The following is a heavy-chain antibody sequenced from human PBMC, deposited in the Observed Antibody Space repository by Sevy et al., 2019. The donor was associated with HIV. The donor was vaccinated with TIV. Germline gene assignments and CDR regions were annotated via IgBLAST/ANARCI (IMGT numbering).Heavy chain of an antibody. CDR2: IYYSGST. Sequence: SETLSLTCTVSGGSISSSSYYWGWIRQPPGKGLEWIGSIYYSGSTYYNPSLKSRVTISVVTSKNQFSLKLSSVTAADTAVYYCARHQPHIVVVTARRNPYFDYWGQGTLVTVSS. CDR3: ARHQPHIVVVTARRNPYFDY. V-gene: IGHV4-39*01. D-gene: IGHD2-21*02. CDR1: GGSISSSSYY. J-gene: IGHJ4*02.